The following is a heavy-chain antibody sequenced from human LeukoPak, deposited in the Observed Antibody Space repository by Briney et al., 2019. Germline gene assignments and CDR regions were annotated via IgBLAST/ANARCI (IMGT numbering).Heavy chain of an antibody. D-gene: IGHD1-26*01. CDR2: IYYSGST. CDR1: GGSISSYY. CDR3: AREGNLVGATSGAFDI. J-gene: IGHJ3*02. Sequence: PSETLSLTCTVSGGSISSYYWSWIRQPPGKGLEWIGYIYYSGSTNYNPSLKSRVTISVDTSKNQFSLKLSSVTAADTAVYYCAREGNLVGATSGAFDIWGQGTMVTVSS. V-gene: IGHV4-59*01.